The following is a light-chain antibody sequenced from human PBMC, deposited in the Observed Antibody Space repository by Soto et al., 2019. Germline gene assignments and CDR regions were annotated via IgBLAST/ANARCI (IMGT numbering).Light chain of an antibody. V-gene: IGLV1-44*01. Sequence: QSVLTQPPSASGTPGQSVTISCSGGSSNIGSHTVNWYQHLPGTAPKLLIYGSNQRPSWVPDRFSGSKSGTSASLAISGLQSEDEADYYCAAWDDSLDGYVVFGGGTQLTVL. J-gene: IGLJ2*01. CDR2: GSN. CDR3: AAWDDSLDGYVV. CDR1: SSNIGSHT.